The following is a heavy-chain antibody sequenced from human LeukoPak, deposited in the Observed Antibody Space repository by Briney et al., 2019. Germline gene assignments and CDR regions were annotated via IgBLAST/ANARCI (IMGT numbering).Heavy chain of an antibody. CDR3: ARVKLGITGTAFDY. CDR1: GYTFTGYY. J-gene: IGHJ4*02. CDR2: INPNSGGT. D-gene: IGHD1-20*01. Sequence: ASVKVSCKASGYTFTGYYMHWVRQAPGQGLEWMGWINPNSGGTNYAQKFQGRVTMTRDTSISTAYMELSRLRSDDTAVYYCARVKLGITGTAFDYWGQGTLSTVSS. V-gene: IGHV1-2*02.